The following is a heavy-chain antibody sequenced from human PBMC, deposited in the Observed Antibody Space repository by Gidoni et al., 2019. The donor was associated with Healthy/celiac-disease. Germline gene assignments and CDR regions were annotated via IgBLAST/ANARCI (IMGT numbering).Heavy chain of an antibody. CDR1: GFTFSDYY. D-gene: IGHD3-22*01. V-gene: IGHV3-11*01. Sequence: VQLVESGGGLVKPGGSLRLYCAASGFTFSDYYMSWIRQAPGKGLEWVSYISSSGSTIYYADSVKGRFTISRDNAKNSLYLQMNSLRAEDTAVYYCARVNYYYDSSGYYYYFDYWGQGTLVTVSS. J-gene: IGHJ4*02. CDR3: ARVNYYYDSSGYYYYFDY. CDR2: ISSSGSTI.